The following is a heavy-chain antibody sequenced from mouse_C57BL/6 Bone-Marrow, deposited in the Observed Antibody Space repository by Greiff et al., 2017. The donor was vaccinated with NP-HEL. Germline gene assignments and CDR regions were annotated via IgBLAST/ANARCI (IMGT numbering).Heavy chain of an antibody. CDR1: GFNIKDYY. CDR2: IDPEDGDT. CDR3: TTRSLRGYAMDY. D-gene: IGHD1-1*01. Sequence: VQLQQSGAELVRPGASVKLSCTASGFNIKDYYMHWVKQRPEQGLEWIGRIDPEDGDTEYAPKFQGKATMTADTSSNTAYLQLSSLTSEDAAVDYCTTRSLRGYAMDYWGRGTSVTVSS. J-gene: IGHJ4*01. V-gene: IGHV14-1*01.